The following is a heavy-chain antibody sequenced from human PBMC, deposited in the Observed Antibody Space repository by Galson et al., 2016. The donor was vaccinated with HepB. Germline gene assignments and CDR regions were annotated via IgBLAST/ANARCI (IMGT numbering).Heavy chain of an antibody. J-gene: IGHJ6*02. CDR3: ARDRPVHDFWSGYEGYYYGMDV. CDR1: GGSISSSS. V-gene: IGHV3-48*02. D-gene: IGHD3-3*01. Sequence: ETLSLTCTVSGGSISSSSYYWAWVRQAPGKGLEWISYISGSSSSKYYADSVKGRFTISRDNAKNSLYLQMNSLRDEDTAVYYCARDRPVHDFWSGYEGYYYGMDVWGQGTTVTVSS. CDR2: ISGSSSSK.